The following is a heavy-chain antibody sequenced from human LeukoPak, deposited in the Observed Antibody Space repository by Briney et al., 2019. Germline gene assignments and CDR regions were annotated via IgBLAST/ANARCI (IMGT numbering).Heavy chain of an antibody. D-gene: IGHD3-22*01. CDR1: GFIFKDYA. J-gene: IGHJ4*02. CDR3: ARDAPNYYDSSGYLDY. V-gene: IGHV3-23*01. CDR2: ISLSGGST. Sequence: GGSLRLSCAASGFIFKDYAMNWVRQAPGKGLQWVSSISLSGGSTYYRDSVKGRFTISRDNSKNTLYLQMNSLRAEDTAVYYCARDAPNYYDSSGYLDYWGQGTLVTVSS.